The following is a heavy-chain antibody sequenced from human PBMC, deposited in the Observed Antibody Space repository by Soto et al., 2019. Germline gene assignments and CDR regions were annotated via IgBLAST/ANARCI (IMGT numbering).Heavy chain of an antibody. Sequence: QVQLVESGGGVVQPGRSLRLSCAASGFTFSSYGMHWVRQAPGKGLEWVAVISYDGSNKYYADSVKGRFTISRDNSKNTLYLQMNSLRAEDRAVYYCAEGYGDLGYWGQGTLVTVSS. V-gene: IGHV3-30*18. CDR1: GFTFSSYG. J-gene: IGHJ4*02. D-gene: IGHD4-17*01. CDR2: ISYDGSNK. CDR3: AEGYGDLGY.